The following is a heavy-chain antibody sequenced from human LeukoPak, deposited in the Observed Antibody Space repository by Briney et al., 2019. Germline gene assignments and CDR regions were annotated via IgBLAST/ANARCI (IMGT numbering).Heavy chain of an antibody. V-gene: IGHV1-46*01. Sequence: ASVNVSCTASGYTFINNYLHWVRQAPGQGLEWMGMIYPRDGSTSYAQNFQGRVTVTRDTSTTTVHMELRGLRSEDTAVYYCARDQEGFDYWGQGTVVTVSS. CDR1: GYTFINNY. CDR3: ARDQEGFDY. CDR2: IYPRDGST. J-gene: IGHJ4*02.